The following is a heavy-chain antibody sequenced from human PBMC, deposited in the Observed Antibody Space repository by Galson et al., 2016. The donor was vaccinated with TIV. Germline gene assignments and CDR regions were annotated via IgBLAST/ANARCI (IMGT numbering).Heavy chain of an antibody. CDR1: GYTFNNYP. J-gene: IGHJ5*02. Sequence: SVKVSCKASGYTFNNYPIYWVRQAPGQSLEWKGWINTGTTNTKYSQKFQGRVTITRDTSANTVYMELNSLTPEDTAVYFCARDRTGTTWFDPWGQGTLVTVSS. CDR3: ARDRTGTTWFDP. V-gene: IGHV1-3*04. CDR2: INTGTTNT. D-gene: IGHD1-7*01.